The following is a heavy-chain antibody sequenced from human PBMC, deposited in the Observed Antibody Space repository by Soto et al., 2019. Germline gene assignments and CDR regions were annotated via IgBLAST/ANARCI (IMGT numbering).Heavy chain of an antibody. V-gene: IGHV4-59*01. CDR1: GGSISSYY. Sequence: SETLSLTCTVSGGSISSYYWGWIRQPPGKGLEWIGYIHYSGSTNYNPSLKSRVTISVDTPKNQFSLKVNSMTAADTAVYYCARGGLAARKGRWFDPWGQGTLVTVSS. CDR3: ARGGLAARKGRWFDP. D-gene: IGHD6-6*01. CDR2: IHYSGST. J-gene: IGHJ5*02.